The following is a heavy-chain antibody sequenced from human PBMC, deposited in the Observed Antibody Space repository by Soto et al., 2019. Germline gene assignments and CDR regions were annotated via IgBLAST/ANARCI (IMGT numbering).Heavy chain of an antibody. D-gene: IGHD3-9*01. CDR2: IYYSGST. J-gene: IGHJ6*02. Sequence: KPSETLSLTCTVSGGSISSGDYYWSWIRQPPGKGLEWIGYIYYSGSTYYNPSLKSRVTISVDTSKNQFSLKLSSVTAADTAVYYCARDSGLRYFDWLLSKGMDVWGQGTTVTVSS. CDR1: GGSISSGDYY. V-gene: IGHV4-30-4*01. CDR3: ARDSGLRYFDWLLSKGMDV.